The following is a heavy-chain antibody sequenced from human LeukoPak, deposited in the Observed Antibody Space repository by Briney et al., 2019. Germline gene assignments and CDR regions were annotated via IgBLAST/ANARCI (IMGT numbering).Heavy chain of an antibody. Sequence: GGSLRLSCAVSGFTFSIYGMSWVRQAPGKGLEWVSAISDSGDSTYYADSVKGRFTISRDNSKNTLYLQMNSVRAEDTAVYYCAKSSRYYGSGTFDPWGQGSLVTVSS. J-gene: IGHJ5*02. D-gene: IGHD3-10*01. CDR3: AKSSRYYGSGTFDP. CDR1: GFTFSIYG. V-gene: IGHV3-23*01. CDR2: ISDSGDST.